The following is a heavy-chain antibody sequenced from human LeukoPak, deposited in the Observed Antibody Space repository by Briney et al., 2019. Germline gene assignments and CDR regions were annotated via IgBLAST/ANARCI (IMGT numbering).Heavy chain of an antibody. CDR2: IYYSGST. CDR3: ARDFPSGAAFDY. Sequence: SETLSLTCTVSGGSVSSSSYYWTWLRQPPGKRLEYIGYIYYSGSTNYNPSFKSRVTMSVDTSKNQFSLRLSSVTAADTAVYYCARDFPSGAAFDYWGQGTLVTVSS. V-gene: IGHV4-61*01. D-gene: IGHD3-10*01. J-gene: IGHJ4*02. CDR1: GGSVSSSSYY.